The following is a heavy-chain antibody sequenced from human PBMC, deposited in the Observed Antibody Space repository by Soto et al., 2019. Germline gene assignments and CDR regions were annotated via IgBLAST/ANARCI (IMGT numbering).Heavy chain of an antibody. J-gene: IGHJ4*02. Sequence: QITLKESGPTLVKPTQTLTLTCTFSGFSLSTSGVGVGWIRQPPGKALEWLALIYWNDDKRYSPFMKSRLTITKDTSKNQVVLTMTNMDPVDTATYYCAHVPFYHSDSRGYIDYWGQGTLVTVSS. CDR3: AHVPFYHSDSRGYIDY. CDR1: GFSLSTSGVG. V-gene: IGHV2-5*01. CDR2: IYWNDDK. D-gene: IGHD3-22*01.